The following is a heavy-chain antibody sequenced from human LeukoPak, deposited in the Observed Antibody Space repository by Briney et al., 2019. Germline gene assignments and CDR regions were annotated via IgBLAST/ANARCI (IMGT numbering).Heavy chain of an antibody. J-gene: IGHJ4*02. CDR3: ARGPLQTIPTSKIVVYYYPFDY. Sequence: GGSLRLSCTASGFTFDDYAMHWVRQAPGKGLDWVSLISGDGGITYYAGSVKGRFTISRDNAKNSLYLQMNSLRAEDTALYYCARGPLQTIPTSKIVVYYYPFDYWGQGTLATVSS. CDR2: ISGDGGIT. V-gene: IGHV3-43*02. CDR1: GFTFDDYA. D-gene: IGHD3-22*01.